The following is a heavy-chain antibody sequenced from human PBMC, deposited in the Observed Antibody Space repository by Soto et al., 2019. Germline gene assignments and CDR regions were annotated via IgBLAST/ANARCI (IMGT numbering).Heavy chain of an antibody. D-gene: IGHD6-19*01. J-gene: IGHJ4*02. CDR3: GRGGLAVSGTYDY. CDR2: ISGSNGDT. V-gene: IGHV1-18*01. Sequence: VQLVQSGAEVKESGASVKVSCKASGYTFINYGVAWVRRAPGQGPEWMGWISGSNGDTKYAQNLQNRVSLTTDTSTNKAYMEQRSLRPDESAIYFCGRGGLAVSGTYDYWGQGTLVTLSS. CDR1: GYTFINYG.